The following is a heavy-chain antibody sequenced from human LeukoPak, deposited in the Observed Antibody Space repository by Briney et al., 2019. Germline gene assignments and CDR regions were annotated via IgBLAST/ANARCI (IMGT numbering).Heavy chain of an antibody. Sequence: GGSLRLSCAASGFTFSSYGMHWVRQAPGKGLEWVAVIWYDGSNKYHADPVKGRFTISRDNSKNTLYLQMNSLRAEDTAVYYCARDQDYDSSGYYYGVHAFDIWGQGTMVTVSS. CDR2: IWYDGSNK. J-gene: IGHJ3*02. D-gene: IGHD3-22*01. CDR1: GFTFSSYG. V-gene: IGHV3-33*01. CDR3: ARDQDYDSSGYYYGVHAFDI.